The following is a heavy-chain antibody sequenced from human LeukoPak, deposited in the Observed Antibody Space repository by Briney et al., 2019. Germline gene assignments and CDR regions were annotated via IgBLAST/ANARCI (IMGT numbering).Heavy chain of an antibody. Sequence: PGGSLRLSCAASGFTFSSYWMSWVRQAPGKGLEWVANIKQDGSEKYYVDSVKGRFTISRDNAKNSLYLQMNSLRAEDTAVYYCARTHKTPYYHDSSGYYWGQGTLVTVSS. CDR2: IKQDGSEK. J-gene: IGHJ4*02. V-gene: IGHV3-7*01. CDR1: GFTFSSYW. D-gene: IGHD3-22*01. CDR3: ARTHKTPYYHDSSGYY.